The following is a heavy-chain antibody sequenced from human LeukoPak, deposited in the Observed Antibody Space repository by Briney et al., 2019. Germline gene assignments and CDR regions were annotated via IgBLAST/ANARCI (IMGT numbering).Heavy chain of an antibody. Sequence: SETLSLTCTISGVSVSDYYWSWIRQSPGKGLEWIGYIYHTGSTSYSPSLKSRVTISADTSQNQFSLKLSSVTAADTAVYYCASRELGNDYWGQGTLVTVSS. CDR3: ASRELGNDY. CDR1: GVSVSDYY. CDR2: IYHTGST. J-gene: IGHJ4*02. V-gene: IGHV4-59*02. D-gene: IGHD7-27*01.